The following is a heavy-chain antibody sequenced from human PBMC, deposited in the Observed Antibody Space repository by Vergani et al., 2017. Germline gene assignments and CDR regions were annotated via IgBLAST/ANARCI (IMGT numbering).Heavy chain of an antibody. CDR2: IYHSGST. CDR1: GGSFNTYY. V-gene: IGHV4-39*01. D-gene: IGHD3-16*01. Sequence: QVQLEESGPGLVKPSETLSLTCTVSGGSFNTYYWGWIRQPPGKGLEWIGSIYHSGSTYYNPSLKRRTTISLDTSKNQFSLKLSSVTAADTALYFCARHDRKTYTATMGWYDYWGQGILVTVSS. J-gene: IGHJ4*02. CDR3: ARHDRKTYTATMGWYDY.